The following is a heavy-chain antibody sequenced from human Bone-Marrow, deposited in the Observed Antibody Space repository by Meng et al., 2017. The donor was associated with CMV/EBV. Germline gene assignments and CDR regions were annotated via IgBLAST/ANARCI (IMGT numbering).Heavy chain of an antibody. CDR1: GYTFTTYG. V-gene: IGHV1-18*01. D-gene: IGHD6-6*01. J-gene: IGHJ5*02. CDR3: ARDMIASRPGWFDP. CDR2: ISNYNGNT. Sequence: QVQLVQSGAEVRKPESSVKVSCTASGYTFTTYGLSWVRQAPGQGLEWMGWISNYNGNTNYAQKFQDRVTMTTDASTSIAYMELRSLRFDDTAIYYCARDMIASRPGWFDPWGQGTLVTVSS.